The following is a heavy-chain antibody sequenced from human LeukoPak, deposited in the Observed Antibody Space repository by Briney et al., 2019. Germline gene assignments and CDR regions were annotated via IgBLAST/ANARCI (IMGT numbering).Heavy chain of an antibody. D-gene: IGHD3-10*01. CDR1: GGSISSYY. CDR2: IYYSGST. V-gene: IGHV4-59*08. Sequence: SETLSLTCTVSGGSISSYYWSWIRQPPGKGLEWIGYIYYSGSTNYNPSLKSRVTISVDTSKNQFSLKLSSVTAADTAVYYCARHKGWFGELDYWGQGTLVIVSS. J-gene: IGHJ4*02. CDR3: ARHKGWFGELDY.